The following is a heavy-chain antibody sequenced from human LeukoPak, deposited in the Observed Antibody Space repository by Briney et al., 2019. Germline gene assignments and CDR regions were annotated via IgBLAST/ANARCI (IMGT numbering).Heavy chain of an antibody. V-gene: IGHV4-30-2*01. CDR1: GGSISSGGYY. CDR2: IYHSGST. Sequence: SETLSLTCTVSGGSISSGGYYWSWIRQPPGKGLEWIGYIYHSGSTNYNPSLKSRVTISIDKSKNQFSLMLTSLTAADTAVYYCAGQYSVPKYYYGLDVWGQGTTVTVSS. CDR3: AGQYSVPKYYYGLDV. D-gene: IGHD2-15*01. J-gene: IGHJ6*02.